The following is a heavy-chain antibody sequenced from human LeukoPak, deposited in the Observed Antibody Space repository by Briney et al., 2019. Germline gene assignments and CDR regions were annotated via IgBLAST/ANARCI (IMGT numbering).Heavy chain of an antibody. CDR3: ARDRELRYFDWLSPFDY. D-gene: IGHD3-9*01. J-gene: IGHJ4*02. CDR1: GYTFTDYY. V-gene: IGHV1-2*02. Sequence: ASVKVSCKASGYTFTDYYMHWVRQAPGQGLEWMGWINPNSGGTNYAQSFQGRVTMTRDTSISTAYMELSRLRSDDTAVYYCARDRELRYFDWLSPFDYWGQGTLVTVSS. CDR2: INPNSGGT.